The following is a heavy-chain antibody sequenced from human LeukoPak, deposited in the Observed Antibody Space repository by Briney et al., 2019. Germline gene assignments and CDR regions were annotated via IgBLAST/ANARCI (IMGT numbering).Heavy chain of an antibody. J-gene: IGHJ3*01. CDR3: ATSLGAGSDAFAL. Sequence: GASVKVSCKASGYNFTNYALNWVRQTPGQGLEWMGWINTNTGHPTYGQGFTARCVFSLDTSVSTAFLQISTLKPADTAIYYCATSLGAGSDAFALWGQGTMVTVSS. CDR2: INTNTGHP. D-gene: IGHD1-1*01. V-gene: IGHV7-4-1*02. CDR1: GYNFTNYA.